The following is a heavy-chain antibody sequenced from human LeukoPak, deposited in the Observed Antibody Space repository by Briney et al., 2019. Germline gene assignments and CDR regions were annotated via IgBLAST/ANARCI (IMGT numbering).Heavy chain of an antibody. CDR3: ARGGGWYFNPPRKDYFDY. V-gene: IGHV4-34*01. D-gene: IGHD6-19*01. CDR1: GGSFSGYY. Sequence: SETLSLTCAVYGGSFSGYYWSWIRQPPGKGLEWIGEINHSGSTNYNPSLKSRVTISVDTSKNQFSLKLSSVTAADTAVYYCARGGGWYFNPPRKDYFDYWGQGTLVTVSS. J-gene: IGHJ4*02. CDR2: INHSGST.